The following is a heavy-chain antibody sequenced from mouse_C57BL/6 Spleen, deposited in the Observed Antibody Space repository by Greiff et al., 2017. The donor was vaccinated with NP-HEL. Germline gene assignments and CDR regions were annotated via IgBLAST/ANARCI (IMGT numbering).Heavy chain of an antibody. Sequence: QVQLKQPGAELVKPGASVKMSCKASGYTFTSYWITWVKQRPGQGLEWIGDIYPGSGSTNYNEKFKSKATLTVDTSSSTAYMQLSSLTSEDSAVYYCARSYYDYDVRYAMDYWGQGTSVTVSS. CDR1: GYTFTSYW. J-gene: IGHJ4*01. CDR3: ARSYYDYDVRYAMDY. D-gene: IGHD2-4*01. CDR2: IYPGSGST. V-gene: IGHV1-55*01.